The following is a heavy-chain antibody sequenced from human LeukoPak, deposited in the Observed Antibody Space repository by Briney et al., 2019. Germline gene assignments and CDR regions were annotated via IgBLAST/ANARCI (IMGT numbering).Heavy chain of an antibody. Sequence: GASVKVSCKASGGTFSSYAISWVRQAPGQGLEWMGGIIPIFGTANYAQKFQGRVTITTDESTSTAYMELSSLRSEDTAVYYRARNLRPGSSYGYYYGMDVWGQGTTVTVSS. CDR2: IIPIFGTA. D-gene: IGHD3-10*01. V-gene: IGHV1-69*05. CDR3: ARNLRPGSSYGYYYGMDV. CDR1: GGTFSSYA. J-gene: IGHJ6*02.